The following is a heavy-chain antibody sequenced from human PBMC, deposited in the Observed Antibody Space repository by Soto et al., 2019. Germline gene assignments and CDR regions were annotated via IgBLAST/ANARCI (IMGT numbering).Heavy chain of an antibody. J-gene: IGHJ4*02. V-gene: IGHV3-66*01. CDR2: INVDGNT. CDR3: ARGRDYSKGGED. Sequence: PGGSLRLSCAVSGFTVNNNYMNWVRQAPGKGPEWVSVINVDGNTYYADSVKGRFTISRDNSKNTLYLQMNSLRGDDTAVYYCARGRDYSKGGEDWGQGTLVTVSS. CDR1: GFTVNNNY. D-gene: IGHD4-4*01.